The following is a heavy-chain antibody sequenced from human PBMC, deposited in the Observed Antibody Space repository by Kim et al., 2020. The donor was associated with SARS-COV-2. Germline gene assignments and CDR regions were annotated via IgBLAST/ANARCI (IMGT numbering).Heavy chain of an antibody. CDR2: ISAYNGNT. CDR3: ARSSLRYFDWLSPPTNSPPLPDY. J-gene: IGHJ4*02. Sequence: ASVKVSCKASGYTFTSYGISWVRQAPGQGLEWMGWISAYNGNTNYAQKLQGRVTMTTDTSTSTAYMELRSLRSDDTAVYYCARSSLRYFDWLSPPTNSPPLPDYWGQGTLVTVSS. V-gene: IGHV1-18*01. D-gene: IGHD3-9*01. CDR1: GYTFTSYG.